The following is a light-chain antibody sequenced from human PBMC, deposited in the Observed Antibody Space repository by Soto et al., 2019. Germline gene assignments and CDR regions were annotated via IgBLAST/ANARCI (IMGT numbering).Light chain of an antibody. CDR2: GAS. V-gene: IGKV3-20*01. CDR1: QSVDSSF. CDR3: QQYVSSVT. Sequence: DIVLTQSPGSLSLSPGERATLSCRASQSVDSSFFAWYQQKPGQAPRLLIYGASKRATGTPDRFSGSGSGTDLTITITRLEPEDFAVYYCQQYVSSVTFGQGTKVEIK. J-gene: IGKJ1*01.